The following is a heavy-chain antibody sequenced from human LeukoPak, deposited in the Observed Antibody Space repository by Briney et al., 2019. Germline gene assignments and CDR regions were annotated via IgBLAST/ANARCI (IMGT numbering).Heavy chain of an antibody. Sequence: PGGSLRLSCAASGFTFSSYAMSWVRQAPGKGLEWVSTISGSGGNTYYADSVKGRFTISRDNSMNTLYLQMNSLRAEDTAVYYCARYCGGDCYGMDVWGQGTTVAVSS. CDR2: ISGSGGNT. CDR3: ARYCGGDCYGMDV. V-gene: IGHV3-23*01. D-gene: IGHD2-21*02. CDR1: GFTFSSYA. J-gene: IGHJ6*02.